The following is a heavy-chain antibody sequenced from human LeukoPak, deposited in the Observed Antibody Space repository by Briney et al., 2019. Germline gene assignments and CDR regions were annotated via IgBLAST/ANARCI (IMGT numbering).Heavy chain of an antibody. CDR2: IYHSGST. D-gene: IGHD5-12*01. CDR1: GGSISSGDYY. V-gene: IGHV4-30-4*01. CDR3: ARDRGDAFDI. J-gene: IGHJ3*02. Sequence: SETLSLTCTVSGGSISSGDYYWSWIRQPPGKGLEWIGYIYHSGSTYYNPSLKSRVTISVDTSKNQFSLKLSSVTAADTAVYYCARDRGDAFDIWGQGTMVTVSS.